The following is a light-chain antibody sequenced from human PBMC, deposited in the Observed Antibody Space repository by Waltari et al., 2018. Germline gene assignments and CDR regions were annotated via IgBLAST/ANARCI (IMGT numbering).Light chain of an antibody. Sequence: DIQLTQSPSFLSASVGDRVTITCRASQGISSYLAWYQQKPGEAPKPLISAASTLQSGVPSRFSGSGSGTEFTLTISSLQPEDFATXYCXXLNSFPYTFXXGTKXXIK. J-gene: IGKJ2*01. V-gene: IGKV1-9*01. CDR2: AAS. CDR3: XXLNSFPYT. CDR1: QGISSY.